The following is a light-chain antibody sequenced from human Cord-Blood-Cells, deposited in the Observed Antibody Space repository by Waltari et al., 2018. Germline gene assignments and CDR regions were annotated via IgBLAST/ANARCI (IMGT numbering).Light chain of an antibody. CDR2: AAS. CDR1: QSISSY. J-gene: IGKJ4*01. CDR3: QQSYSTPLT. V-gene: IGKV1-39*01. Sequence: DIQMTQSPSSLSASVGDRVTITCRASQSISSYLNWYQQKPGKAPKLLIYAASSLQSGVSSRFSGNGSGTDFTLTNSSLQPEDFATYYCQQSYSTPLTFGGGTNVEIK.